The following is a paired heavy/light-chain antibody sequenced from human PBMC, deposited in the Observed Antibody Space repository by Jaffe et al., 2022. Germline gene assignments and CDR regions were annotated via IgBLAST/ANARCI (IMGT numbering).Heavy chain of an antibody. CDR2: IYPGDSDT. D-gene: IGHD2-2*01. Sequence: EVQLVQSGAEVKKPGESLKISCKGSGYSFTSYWIGWVRQMPGKGLEWMGIIYPGDSDTRYSPSFQGQVTISADKSISTAYLQWSSLKASDTAMYYCVRQGCSSTSCYLPTSYMDVWGKGTTVTVSS. CDR3: VRQGCSSTSCYLPTSYMDV. CDR1: GYSFTSYW. V-gene: IGHV5-51*01. J-gene: IGHJ6*03.
Light chain of an antibody. J-gene: IGLJ2*01. CDR2: KDS. V-gene: IGLV3-25*03. CDR1: ALPKQY. CDR3: QSADSSGTVV. Sequence: SYELTQPPSVSVSPGQTARITCSGDALPKQYAYWYQQKPGQAPVLVIYKDSERPSGIPERFSGSSSGTTVTLTISGVQAEDEADYYCQSADSSGTVVFGGGTKLTVL.